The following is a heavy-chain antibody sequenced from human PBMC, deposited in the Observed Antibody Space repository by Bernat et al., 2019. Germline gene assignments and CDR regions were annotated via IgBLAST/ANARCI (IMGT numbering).Heavy chain of an antibody. CDR1: GYTFTSYG. D-gene: IGHD6-19*01. J-gene: IGHJ4*02. CDR3: ARRGYSSGWSASDY. Sequence: QVQLVQSGAEVRNPGASVKVSCKASGYTFTSYGLTWVRQAPGQGLEWMGWITPYNGNTKYGQKFQDRVTMTTDTSTSTAYMELRSLRSDDTAVYYCARRGYSSGWSASDYWGQGTLVTVSS. CDR2: ITPYNGNT. V-gene: IGHV1-18*01.